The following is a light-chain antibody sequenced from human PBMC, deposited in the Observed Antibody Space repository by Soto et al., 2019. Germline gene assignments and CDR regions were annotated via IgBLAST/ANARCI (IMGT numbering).Light chain of an antibody. CDR3: QQYNNWPPWT. CDR1: QSVSSN. Sequence: EIVMTQSPATLSVSPGEGATLSCRASQSVSSNLAWYQHKPGQAPRLLIYHASTRATGIPARFSGSGSGTEFTLTIGSLQSEDLAVYFCQQYNNWPPWTFGQGNKVEI. V-gene: IGKV3-15*01. J-gene: IGKJ1*01. CDR2: HAS.